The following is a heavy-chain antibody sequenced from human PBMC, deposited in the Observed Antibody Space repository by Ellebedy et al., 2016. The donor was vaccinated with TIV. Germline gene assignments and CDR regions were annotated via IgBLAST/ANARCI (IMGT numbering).Heavy chain of an antibody. V-gene: IGHV3-7*01. CDR3: GGLRAGEVDY. CDR2: IKQDGSEK. D-gene: IGHD3-16*01. CDR1: GFTFSSYW. Sequence: GGSLRLSXAVSGFTFSSYWMSWVRQAPGKGLEWVANIKQDGSEKYYVDSVKGRFTISRDNAKNSLYLQMNSLRAEDTAVYYCGGLRAGEVDYWGQGTLVTVSS. J-gene: IGHJ4*02.